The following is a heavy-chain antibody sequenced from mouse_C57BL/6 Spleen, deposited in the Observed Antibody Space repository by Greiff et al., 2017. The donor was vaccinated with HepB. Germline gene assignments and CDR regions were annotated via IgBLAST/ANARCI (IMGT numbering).Heavy chain of an antibody. D-gene: IGHD2-4*01. CDR2: IDPNSGGT. J-gene: IGHJ2*01. V-gene: IGHV1-72*01. CDR3: ASEETMITTVDY. CDR1: GYTFTSYW. Sequence: QVQLQQPGAELVKPGASVKLSCKASGYTFTSYWMHWVKQRPGRGLEWIGMIDPNSGGTKYNEKFKSKATLTVDKPSSTAYMQLSSLTSEDSAVYYCASEETMITTVDYWGQGTTLTVSS.